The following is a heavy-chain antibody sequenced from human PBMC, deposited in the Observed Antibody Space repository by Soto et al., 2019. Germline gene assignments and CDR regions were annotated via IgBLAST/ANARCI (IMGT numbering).Heavy chain of an antibody. D-gene: IGHD2-8*01. CDR3: AKELIVYGVFDY. V-gene: IGHV3-23*01. J-gene: IGHJ4*02. CDR1: GFTFTSCV. CDR2: ISGGSITI. Sequence: EVHLLESGGGFVQPGGSLRLSCAASGFTFTSCVMGWVRQAPGKGLEWVAAISGGSITIYYADSVKGRFTISRDNSKNTLYLEMNSLRAEDTAVYYCAKELIVYGVFDYWGQGTLVTVSS.